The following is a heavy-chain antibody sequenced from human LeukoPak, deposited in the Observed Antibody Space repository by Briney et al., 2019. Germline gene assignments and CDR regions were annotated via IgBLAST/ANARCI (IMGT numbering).Heavy chain of an antibody. J-gene: IGHJ4*02. D-gene: IGHD6-19*01. Sequence: GGSLRLSCTASGFSFNTYSMNWVRQTPGKGLEWVSYISSSGTIYYADSVRGRFTISRDNAKNSLYLQMNSLRAEDTAVYYCARAGGQRRWLVYFDYWGQGTLVTVSS. CDR2: ISSSGTI. CDR1: GFSFNTYS. V-gene: IGHV3-48*04. CDR3: ARAGGQRRWLVYFDY.